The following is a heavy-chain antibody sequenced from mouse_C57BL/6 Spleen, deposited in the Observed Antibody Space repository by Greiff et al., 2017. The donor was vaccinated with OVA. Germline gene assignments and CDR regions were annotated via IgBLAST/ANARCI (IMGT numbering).Heavy chain of an antibody. CDR2: IDPEDGET. CDR1: GFNIKDYY. V-gene: IGHV14-2*01. Sequence: VHVKQSGAELVKPGASVKLSCTASGFNIKDYYMHWVKQRTEQGLEWIGRIDPEDGETKYAPKFQGKATITADTSSNTAYLQLSSLTSEDTAVYYCAVLYYGSSYIAYWGQGTLVTVSA. D-gene: IGHD1-1*01. J-gene: IGHJ3*01. CDR3: AVLYYGSSYIAY.